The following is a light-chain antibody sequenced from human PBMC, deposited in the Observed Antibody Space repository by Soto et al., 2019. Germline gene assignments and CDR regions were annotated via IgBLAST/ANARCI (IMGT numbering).Light chain of an antibody. Sequence: QSALTQPRSVSGSPGQSVTISCTGTNSYIGNYNYVSWYQQHPGKAPKVMIYDVSKRPSGVPDRFSGSKSGNTASLTISGLQDADEADYYCCSYPGSHTWVFGGGTKLTVL. J-gene: IGLJ3*02. CDR3: CSYPGSHTWV. CDR2: DVS. V-gene: IGLV2-11*01. CDR1: NSYIGNYNY.